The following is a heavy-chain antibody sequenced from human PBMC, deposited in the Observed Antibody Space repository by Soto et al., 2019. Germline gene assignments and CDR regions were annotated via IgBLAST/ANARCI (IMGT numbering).Heavy chain of an antibody. J-gene: IGHJ6*02. D-gene: IGHD6-6*01. CDR1: GGSISSGDYY. Sequence: SETLSLTCTVSGGSISSGDYYWSWIRQPPGKGLEWIGYIYYSGSTYYNPSLKSRVTISVDTSKNQFSLKLSSVTAADTAVYYCARVGGGYSSSLHYYYYGMDVWGQGTTVTVSS. V-gene: IGHV4-30-4*01. CDR2: IYYSGST. CDR3: ARVGGGYSSSLHYYYYGMDV.